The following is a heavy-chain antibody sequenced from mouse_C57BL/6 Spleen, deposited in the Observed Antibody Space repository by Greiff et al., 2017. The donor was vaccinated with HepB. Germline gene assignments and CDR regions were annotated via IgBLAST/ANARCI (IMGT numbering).Heavy chain of an antibody. D-gene: IGHD2-5*01. CDR1: GYTFTSYW. J-gene: IGHJ4*01. Sequence: VQLQQPGAELVKPGASVKMSCKASGYTFTSYWITWVKQRPGQGLEWIGDIYPGSGSTNYNEKFKSKATLTVDTSSSAAYMQLSSLTSEDSAVYYSVRDSNYEGYAMEYWGQGTSVTVSS. CDR2: IYPGSGST. CDR3: VRDSNYEGYAMEY. V-gene: IGHV1-55*01.